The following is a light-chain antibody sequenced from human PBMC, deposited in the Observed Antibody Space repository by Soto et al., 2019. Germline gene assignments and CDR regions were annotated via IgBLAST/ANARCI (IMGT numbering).Light chain of an antibody. Sequence: QPALAQPASVSGSPGQSITISCTGTGSDIAGYNYVSWFQQHPGKAPKLMMYQVTIRPSGVSNRFSGAKSGNTASLTISGLQAEDEAEYYCSSFTSTTSLHVFGTGTKVTVL. J-gene: IGLJ1*01. CDR2: QVT. CDR3: SSFTSTTSLHV. CDR1: GSDIAGYNY. V-gene: IGLV2-14*01.